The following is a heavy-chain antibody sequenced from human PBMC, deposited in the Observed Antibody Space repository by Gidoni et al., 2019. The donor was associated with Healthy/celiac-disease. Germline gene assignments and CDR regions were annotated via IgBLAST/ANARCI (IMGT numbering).Heavy chain of an antibody. V-gene: IGHV1-69*04. D-gene: IGHD6-19*01. J-gene: IGHJ5*02. Sequence: QVQLVQSGAEVKKPGSSVKVSCKASGGTFSSYAISWVRQAPGQGLEWMGRIIPILGIANYAQKFQGRVTITADKSTSTAYMELSSLRSEDTAVYYCARDLSAVAGEDWFDPWGQGTLVTVSS. CDR1: GGTFSSYA. CDR2: IIPILGIA. CDR3: ARDLSAVAGEDWFDP.